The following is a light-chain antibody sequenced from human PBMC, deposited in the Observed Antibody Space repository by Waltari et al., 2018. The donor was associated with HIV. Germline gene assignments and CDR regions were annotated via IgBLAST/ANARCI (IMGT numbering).Light chain of an antibody. CDR3: QQYNSWPLT. Sequence: EIVMTQSPATLSVSPGERATLSCRANQSVSSNLAWYQQKPGQAPRLLIYGASTRAAGVPARFSGSGSGTEFSLSISSLQSEDFAVYYCQQYNSWPLTFGGGTKVEIK. J-gene: IGKJ4*01. CDR1: QSVSSN. V-gene: IGKV3-15*01. CDR2: GAS.